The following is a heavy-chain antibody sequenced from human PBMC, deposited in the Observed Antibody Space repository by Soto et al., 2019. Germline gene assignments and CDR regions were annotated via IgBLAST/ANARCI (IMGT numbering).Heavy chain of an antibody. D-gene: IGHD5-12*01. CDR3: AKVRGYSGYDYSLAFDI. CDR1: GFTFSSYA. V-gene: IGHV3-23*01. Sequence: GGSLRLSCAASGFTFSSYAMSWVHQAPGKGLEWVSAISGSGGSTYYADSVKGRFTISRDNSKNTLYLQMNSLRAEDTAVYYCAKVRGYSGYDYSLAFDIWGQGTMVTVSS. J-gene: IGHJ3*02. CDR2: ISGSGGST.